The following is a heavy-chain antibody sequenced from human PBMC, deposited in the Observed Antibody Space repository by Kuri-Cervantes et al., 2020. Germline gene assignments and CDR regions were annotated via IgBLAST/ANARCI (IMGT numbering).Heavy chain of an antibody. CDR2: IWYDGSNK. Sequence: GGSLRLSCAASGFTFSSYGMHWVRQAPGKGLEWVAVIWYDGSNKYCADSVKGRFTISRDNSKNTLYLQMNSLRAEDTAVYYCAREDIVVVPAAILGYGGMDVWGQGTTVTVSS. CDR1: GFTFSSYG. V-gene: IGHV3-33*01. CDR3: AREDIVVVPAAILGYGGMDV. J-gene: IGHJ6*02. D-gene: IGHD2-2*02.